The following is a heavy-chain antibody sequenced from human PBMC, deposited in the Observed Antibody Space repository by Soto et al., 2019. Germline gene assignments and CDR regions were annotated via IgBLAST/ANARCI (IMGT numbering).Heavy chain of an antibody. V-gene: IGHV4-59*01. Sequence: PSETLSLTCTVSGGSINNNYWSWIRQPPGQGLEWIGYIYNSGNTNYNPSLKSRVIISLDTSKNQFSLKLTSVTAADTAVYYCARGPYSSYIWFDPWSQGTLVTVSS. D-gene: IGHD6-6*01. CDR1: GGSINNNY. CDR3: ARGPYSSYIWFDP. J-gene: IGHJ5*02. CDR2: IYNSGNT.